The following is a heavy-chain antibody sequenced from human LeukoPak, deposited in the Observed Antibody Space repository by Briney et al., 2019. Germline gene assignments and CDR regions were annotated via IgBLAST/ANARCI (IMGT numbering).Heavy chain of an antibody. CDR1: GFTFSSYS. Sequence: GGSLRLSCAASGFTFSSYSMNWVRQAPGKGLEWVSYISSSSSTIYYADSVKGRFTISRDNAKNSLYLQMNSLRDEATAVYYCAGDLGPPGPAGGYCSSTSCSYNWFDPWGQGTLVTVSS. J-gene: IGHJ5*02. CDR2: ISSSSSTI. CDR3: AGDLGPPGPAGGYCSSTSCSYNWFDP. V-gene: IGHV3-48*02. D-gene: IGHD2-2*01.